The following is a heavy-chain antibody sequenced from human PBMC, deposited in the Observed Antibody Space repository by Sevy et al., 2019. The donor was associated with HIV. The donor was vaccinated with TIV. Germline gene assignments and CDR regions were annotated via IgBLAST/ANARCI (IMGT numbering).Heavy chain of an antibody. CDR2: IRSKAYGGTT. CDR3: FWGGGATGWGKDV. J-gene: IGHJ6*02. CDR1: GFSFGDYV. D-gene: IGHD1-26*01. V-gene: IGHV3-49*04. Sequence: GGSLRLSCTASGFSFGDYVLNWVRQAPGKGLEWVGFIRSKAYGGTTEYAASVRGRFTISRDDSKSIAYLQMNSLKTEDKAVDFCFWGGGATGWGKDVWGQGTTVTVSS.